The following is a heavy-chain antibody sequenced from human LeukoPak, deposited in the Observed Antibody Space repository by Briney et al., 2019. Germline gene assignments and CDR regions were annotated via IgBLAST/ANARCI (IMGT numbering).Heavy chain of an antibody. V-gene: IGHV3-23*01. D-gene: IGHD3-10*01. CDR2: ISGSGGST. CDR3: APRPAYKIWFGEPHFDY. J-gene: IGHJ4*02. CDR1: GFTFSSYA. Sequence: PGGSLRLSCAASGFTFSSYAMSWVRQAPGKGLEWVSAISGSGGSTYYADSVKGRFTISRDNSKNTLYLQMNSLRAEDTAVYYCAPRPAYKIWFGEPHFDYWGQGTLVTVSS.